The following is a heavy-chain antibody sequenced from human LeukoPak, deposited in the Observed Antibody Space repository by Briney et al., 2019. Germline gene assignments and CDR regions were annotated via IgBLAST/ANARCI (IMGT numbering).Heavy chain of an antibody. CDR1: GGSISSYY. D-gene: IGHD4-17*01. CDR3: ARQTTVTTLVDY. Sequence: PSETLSLTCTVSGGSISSYYWSWIRQPPGKGLEWIGYIYYSGSTNYNPSLKSRVTISVDTSKNQFSLKLSSVTAADTAVYHCARQTTVTTLVDYWGQGTLVTVSS. V-gene: IGHV4-59*08. CDR2: IYYSGST. J-gene: IGHJ4*02.